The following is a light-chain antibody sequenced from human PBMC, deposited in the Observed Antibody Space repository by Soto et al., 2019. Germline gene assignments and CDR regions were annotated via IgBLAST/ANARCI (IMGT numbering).Light chain of an antibody. CDR2: DTS. CDR3: KQYGSSPRT. Sequence: VLTQSPATLSLSPGERATLSCKASQTVTSYLAWYQQKPGQPPRLLIYDTSNRAPGVPARFSGTGSETDFTLTISSLEPEDFEVYYCKQYGSSPRTFGQGTKVDIK. V-gene: IGKV3-11*01. CDR1: QTVTSY. J-gene: IGKJ1*01.